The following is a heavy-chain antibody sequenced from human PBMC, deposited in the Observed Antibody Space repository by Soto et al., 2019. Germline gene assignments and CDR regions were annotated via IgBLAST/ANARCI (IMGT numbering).Heavy chain of an antibody. J-gene: IGHJ6*02. CDR2: IWYDGSNK. D-gene: IGHD3-10*01. Sequence: HPGGSLRLSCAASGFTFSSYAMHWVRQAPGKGLEWVAVIWYDGSNKYSADSVKGRFTISRDNSKNTLYLQMNSLRAEDTAVYYCAKGITMVRGVIKYYYYYGMDVWGQGTTVTVSS. CDR1: GFTFSSYA. CDR3: AKGITMVRGVIKYYYYYGMDV. V-gene: IGHV3-30*02.